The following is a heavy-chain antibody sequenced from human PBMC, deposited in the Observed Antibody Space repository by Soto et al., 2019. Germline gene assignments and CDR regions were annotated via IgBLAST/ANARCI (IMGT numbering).Heavy chain of an antibody. CDR2: ISPSSGGA. J-gene: IGHJ6*02. Sequence: QVQMVQSGPEMKKPGASVKVSCKASGYTFSDFYIHWVRQAPGQGLEWMGGISPSSGGANYAQKFQGRVTLTRDTSINTAYMELSRLRSDDTALYYCARDLRLSGNGMDVWGQGTTVTVSS. CDR3: ARDLRLSGNGMDV. D-gene: IGHD3-10*01. CDR1: GYTFSDFY. V-gene: IGHV1-2*02.